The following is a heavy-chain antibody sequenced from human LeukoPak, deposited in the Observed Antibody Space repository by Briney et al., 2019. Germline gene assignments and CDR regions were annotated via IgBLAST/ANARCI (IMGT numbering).Heavy chain of an antibody. CDR2: IYYSGST. V-gene: IGHV4-39*01. J-gene: IGHJ3*02. CDR3: ATSRYYYDSSGYYNGAAFDI. CDR1: GGSISSSSYY. D-gene: IGHD3-22*01. Sequence: SETLSLTCTVSGGSISSSSYYWGWIRQPPGKGLEGIGSIYYSGSTYYNPSLKSRVTISVDTSKNQFSLKLSSVTAADTAVYYCATSRYYYDSSGYYNGAAFDIWGQGTMVTVSS.